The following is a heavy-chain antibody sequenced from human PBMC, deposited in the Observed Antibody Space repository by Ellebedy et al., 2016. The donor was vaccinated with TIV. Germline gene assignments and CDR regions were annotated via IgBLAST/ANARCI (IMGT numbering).Heavy chain of an antibody. V-gene: IGHV3-48*02. CDR3: ARDEMARGKRFTY. D-gene: IGHD2-8*01. CDR2: ISSRSSYT. J-gene: IGHJ4*02. Sequence: GGSLRLSCAASGFTFSSYEMNWVRQAPGKGLEWVSYISSRSSYTNYADSVKGRFTISRDNAKNSLYLQMNSLRDEDTAVYYCARDEMARGKRFTYWGQGTLVTVSS. CDR1: GFTFSSYE.